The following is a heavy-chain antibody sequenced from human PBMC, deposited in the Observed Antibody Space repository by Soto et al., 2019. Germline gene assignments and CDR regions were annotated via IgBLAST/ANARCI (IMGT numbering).Heavy chain of an antibody. D-gene: IGHD2-2*01. CDR3: ARQSCTSASCPWGWFDP. Sequence: SETLSLTCTVSGGSISSGDYYWSWIGQPPGKGLEWIGYIYYSGNTYYTPSLKSRATISVDTSKNQFSLRLSSVTVTDTAVYYCARQSCTSASCPWGWFDPWGQGTLVTVSS. CDR1: GGSISSGDYY. J-gene: IGHJ5*02. V-gene: IGHV4-30-4*01. CDR2: IYYSGNT.